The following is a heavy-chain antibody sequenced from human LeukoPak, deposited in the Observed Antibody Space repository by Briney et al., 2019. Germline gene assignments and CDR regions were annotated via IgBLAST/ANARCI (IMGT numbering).Heavy chain of an antibody. D-gene: IGHD3-10*01. Sequence: GESLKISCKGSGYSFTSYWIGWVRQMPGKGLEWMGIIYPADSDTRYSPSFQGLVTISADKSISTAYLQWSSLEASDTAIYYCARFYGSGSYDLDYWGQGTLVTVSS. CDR1: GYSFTSYW. V-gene: IGHV5-51*01. J-gene: IGHJ4*02. CDR2: IYPADSDT. CDR3: ARFYGSGSYDLDY.